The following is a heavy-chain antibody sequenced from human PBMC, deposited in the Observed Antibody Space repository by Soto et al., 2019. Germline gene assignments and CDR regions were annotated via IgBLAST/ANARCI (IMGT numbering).Heavy chain of an antibody. J-gene: IGHJ3*02. Sequence: QVQLVESGGGVVQPGRSLRLSCAASGFTFSSSAFHWVRQAPGRGLEWVAGVSSHGNKTYYADSVKGRFTISRDNSENTLYLQMNSLRPEDTALFYCARDNLGYSSGLWGPGPFDIWGQGTIVTVSS. CDR3: ARDNLGYSSGLWGPGPFDI. D-gene: IGHD6-19*01. CDR2: VSSHGNKT. CDR1: GFTFSSSA. V-gene: IGHV3-30-3*01.